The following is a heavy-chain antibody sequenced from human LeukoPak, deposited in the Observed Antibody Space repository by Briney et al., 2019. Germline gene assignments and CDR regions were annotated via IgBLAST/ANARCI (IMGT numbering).Heavy chain of an antibody. Sequence: GGSPRLSCAASGFTFSNYGIHWVRQAPGKGLEWVSGISGNSGSIGYADSVKGRFTISRDNAKNSLYLQMNSLRAEDMALYYYAKDIEVKGIAAAGALFDYWGQGTLVTVSS. CDR2: ISGNSGSI. V-gene: IGHV3-9*03. D-gene: IGHD6-13*01. CDR3: AKDIEVKGIAAAGALFDY. J-gene: IGHJ4*02. CDR1: GFTFSNYG.